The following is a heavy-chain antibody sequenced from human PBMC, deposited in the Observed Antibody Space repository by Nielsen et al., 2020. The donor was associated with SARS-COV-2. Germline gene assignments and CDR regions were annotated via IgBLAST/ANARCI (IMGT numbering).Heavy chain of an antibody. CDR3: ANVIGQSY. J-gene: IGHJ4*02. Sequence: GGSLRLSCAASGFTFSTSSMHWVRQAPGKGLEWVAFIRDDGSNKSFADSVKGRFTISRDNSMNTLYLQMNNLRDEDTAVYYCANVIGQSYWGQGALVTVSS. CDR1: GFTFSTSS. CDR2: IRDDGSNK. D-gene: IGHD3-16*02. V-gene: IGHV3-30*02.